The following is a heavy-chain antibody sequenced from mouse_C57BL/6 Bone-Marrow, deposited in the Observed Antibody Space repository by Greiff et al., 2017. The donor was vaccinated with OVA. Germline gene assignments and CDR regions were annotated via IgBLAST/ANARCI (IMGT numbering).Heavy chain of an antibody. CDR1: GFSLTSYG. V-gene: IGHV2-5*01. Sequence: VKLVESGPGLVQPSQSLSITCTVSGFSLTSYGVHWVRQSPGKGLEWLGVIWRGGSTDYNAAFMSRLSITKDNSKSQVFFKMNSLQADDTAIYYCAKMDGSSFYYFDYWGQGTTLTVSS. D-gene: IGHD1-1*01. CDR2: IWRGGST. J-gene: IGHJ2*01. CDR3: AKMDGSSFYYFDY.